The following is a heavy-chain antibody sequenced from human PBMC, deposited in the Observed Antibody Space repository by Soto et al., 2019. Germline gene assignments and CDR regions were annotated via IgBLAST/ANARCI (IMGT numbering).Heavy chain of an antibody. Sequence: QLQLQESGSGLVKPSQTLSLTCAVSGGSISSGGYSWSWIRQPPGKGLEWIGYIYHSGSTYYNPSLKSRVTISVDRSKNQFSLTLSSVTAADTAVYYCAREGGLPSHGMDVWGQGTTVTVSS. CDR2: IYHSGST. CDR3: AREGGLPSHGMDV. V-gene: IGHV4-30-2*01. D-gene: IGHD4-17*01. CDR1: GGSISSGGYS. J-gene: IGHJ6*02.